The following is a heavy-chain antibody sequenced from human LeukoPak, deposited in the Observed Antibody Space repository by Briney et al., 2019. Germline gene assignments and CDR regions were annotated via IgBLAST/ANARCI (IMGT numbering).Heavy chain of an antibody. Sequence: GRSLRLSCAASGFTFSSYAMRWVRQAPGKGLEWVAVISYDGSNKYYADSVKGRFTISRDNSKNTLYLQMNSLRAEDTAVYYCARDLGGYDMSYFDYWGQGTLVTVSS. CDR3: ARDLGGYDMSYFDY. V-gene: IGHV3-30-3*01. J-gene: IGHJ4*02. CDR2: ISYDGSNK. D-gene: IGHD5-12*01. CDR1: GFTFSSYA.